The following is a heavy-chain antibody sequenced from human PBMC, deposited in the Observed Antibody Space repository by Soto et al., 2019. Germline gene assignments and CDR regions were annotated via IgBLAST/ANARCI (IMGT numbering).Heavy chain of an antibody. CDR3: ASLAAAGTVFVWGNLYYFDY. Sequence: SETLSLTCTVSGGSISSSSYYWGWIRQPPGKGLEWIGSIYYSGSTYYNPSLKSRVTISVDTSKNQFSLKLSSVTAADTAVYYCASLAAAGTVFVWGNLYYFDYWGQGTLVTVSS. CDR1: GGSISSSSYY. V-gene: IGHV4-39*01. D-gene: IGHD6-13*01. CDR2: IYYSGST. J-gene: IGHJ4*02.